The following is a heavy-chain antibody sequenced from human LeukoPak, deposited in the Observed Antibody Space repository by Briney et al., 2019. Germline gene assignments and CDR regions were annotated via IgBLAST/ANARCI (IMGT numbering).Heavy chain of an antibody. V-gene: IGHV4-61*02. J-gene: IGHJ4*02. Sequence: PSETLSLTCTVSGYSISSGYYWSWIRQPAGKGLEWIGRIYTSGSTNYNPSLKSRVTISVDTSKNQFSLKLSSVTAADTAVYYCARESPVRMFDYWGQGTLVTVSS. CDR3: ARESPVRMFDY. CDR2: IYTSGST. D-gene: IGHD2-15*01. CDR1: GYSISSGYY.